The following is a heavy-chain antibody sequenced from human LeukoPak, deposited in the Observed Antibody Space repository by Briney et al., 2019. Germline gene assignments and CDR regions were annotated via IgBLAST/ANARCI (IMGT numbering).Heavy chain of an antibody. V-gene: IGHV4-4*07. J-gene: IGHJ4*02. D-gene: IGHD1-1*01. Sequence: SETLSLTCTVSGVSISSYYWSWLRQPAGKGLEWLGRIYTSGSTNYNPSLKSRVTMSVDTSKNQFSLKLSSVTAADTAVYYCARDLEYWGQGTLVTVSS. CDR1: GVSISSYY. CDR3: ARDLEY. CDR2: IYTSGST.